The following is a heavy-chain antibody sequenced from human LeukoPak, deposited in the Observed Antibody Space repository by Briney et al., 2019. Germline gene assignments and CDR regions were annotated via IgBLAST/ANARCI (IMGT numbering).Heavy chain of an antibody. D-gene: IGHD5-12*01. CDR2: FYYSGIT. V-gene: IGHV4-39*01. Sequence: SQTLSLTCTVSGGSITSSDYYWDWIRQPTGKELEWIGNFYYSGITYYNPSLRSRVTISVDTSKNQFSLKLSSVTAADTAVYYCASHHSGASPSDAFDIWGHGTMVTVSS. CDR1: GGSITSSDYY. CDR3: ASHHSGASPSDAFDI. J-gene: IGHJ3*02.